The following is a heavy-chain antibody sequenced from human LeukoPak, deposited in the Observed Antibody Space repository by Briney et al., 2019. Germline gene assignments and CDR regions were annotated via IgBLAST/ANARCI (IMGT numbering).Heavy chain of an antibody. J-gene: IGHJ4*02. V-gene: IGHV3-15*07. D-gene: IGHD1-20*01. CDR1: GFTFTNAW. CDR3: STLTSRGLSDS. CDR2: IKSKADGETI. Sequence: GGSLRLSCAASGFTFTNAWMNWVRQAPGKGLEWVGRIKSKADGETIDYAAPVKGRFTFPRDDSKNMLYLQMNSPKSEDTAVYYCSTLTSRGLSDSWGQGTLVTVSS.